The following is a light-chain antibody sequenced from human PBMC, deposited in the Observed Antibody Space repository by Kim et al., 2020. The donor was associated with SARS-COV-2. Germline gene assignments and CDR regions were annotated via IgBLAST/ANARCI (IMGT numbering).Light chain of an antibody. Sequence: EIVLTQSPGTLSLSPGERATLSCRASQSVSSSYLAWYQQKPGQAPRLLIYGASSRATGIPDRFSGSGSGTDFTLTISRLEPEDFAVYYFQQYGSSPRYTFGQGTKLEI. V-gene: IGKV3-20*01. CDR3: QQYGSSPRYT. J-gene: IGKJ2*01. CDR2: GAS. CDR1: QSVSSSY.